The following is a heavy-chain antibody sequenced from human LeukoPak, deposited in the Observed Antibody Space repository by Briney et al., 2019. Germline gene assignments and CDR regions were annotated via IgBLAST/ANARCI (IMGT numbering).Heavy chain of an antibody. Sequence: PGGSLRLSCAASGFTVSSNYMSWVRQAPGKGLEWVSVIYSGGSTYYADSVKGRFTISRDNSKNTLYLQMNSLRAEDTAVYYCARDPLTYDRGAFDIWGQGTMVTVSS. CDR1: GFTVSSNY. J-gene: IGHJ3*02. CDR2: IYSGGST. CDR3: ARDPLTYDRGAFDI. D-gene: IGHD3-22*01. V-gene: IGHV3-66*01.